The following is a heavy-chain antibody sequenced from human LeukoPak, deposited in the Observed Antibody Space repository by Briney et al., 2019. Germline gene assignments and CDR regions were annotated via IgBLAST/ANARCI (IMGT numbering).Heavy chain of an antibody. V-gene: IGHV4-61*08. CDR2: IYYSGST. D-gene: IGHD3-9*01. CDR3: ARAYDILTGGAIDY. CDR1: GGSIGSGGYY. Sequence: PSQTLSLTCTVSGGSIGSGGYYWSWIRQHPGKGLEWIGYIYYSGSTNYNPSLKSRVTISVDTSKNQFSLKLSSVTAADTAVYYCARAYDILTGGAIDYWGQGTLVTVSS. J-gene: IGHJ4*02.